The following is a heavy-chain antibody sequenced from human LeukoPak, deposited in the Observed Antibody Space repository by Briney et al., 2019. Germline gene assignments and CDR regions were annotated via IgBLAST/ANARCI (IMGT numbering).Heavy chain of an antibody. CDR2: ISSSSSYI. J-gene: IGHJ4*02. CDR1: GFTFSSYS. CDR3: ARIQSNSGWSFDY. D-gene: IGHD6-19*01. Sequence: GGSLRLSCAASGFTFSSYSMNWVRQAPGKGLEWVSSISSSSSYIYYADSVKGRFTISRDNAKNSLYLQMNSLRAEDTAVYYCARIQSNSGWSFDYWGQGTLVTVPS. V-gene: IGHV3-21*01.